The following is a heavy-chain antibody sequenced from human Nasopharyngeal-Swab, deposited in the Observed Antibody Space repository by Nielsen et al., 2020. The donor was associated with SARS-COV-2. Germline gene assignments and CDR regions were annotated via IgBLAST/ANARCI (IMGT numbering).Heavy chain of an antibody. Sequence: WILQPPGKGLEWIGEINHSGSTNYNPSLKSRVTISVDTSKNQFSLKLSSVTAADTAVYYCARVSWEGSYYYYMDVWGKGTTVTVSS. CDR2: INHSGST. V-gene: IGHV4-34*01. J-gene: IGHJ6*03. CDR3: ARVSWEGSYYYYMDV. D-gene: IGHD1-26*01.